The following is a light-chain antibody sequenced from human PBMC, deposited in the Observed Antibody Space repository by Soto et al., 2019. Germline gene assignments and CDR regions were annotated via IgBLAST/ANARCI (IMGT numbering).Light chain of an antibody. CDR2: AAS. CDR3: QKYNSAPRT. Sequence: DIQMTQSPSSLSASVGDRVTITCRASQGISNYLAWYQQKPGKVPKLLIYAASTLQSGVPSRFSGSGSGTDFTPTISSLQPEDVAPYYCQKYNSAPRTFGQGTKVEIK. V-gene: IGKV1-27*01. CDR1: QGISNY. J-gene: IGKJ1*01.